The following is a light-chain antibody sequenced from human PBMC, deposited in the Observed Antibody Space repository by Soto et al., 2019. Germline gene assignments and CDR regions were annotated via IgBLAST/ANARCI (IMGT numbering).Light chain of an antibody. J-gene: IGKJ3*01. V-gene: IGKV1-27*01. CDR2: AAS. Sequence: DIQMTQSPSSLSASVGARGTITCRARQGISNYLAWYQQKPGKVPKLMIYAASTLQSGVPSRFSGSGSGTEFTLTISRLQPEDVATYYCQKYNSASCTFGPGTKVDIK. CDR1: QGISNY. CDR3: QKYNSASCT.